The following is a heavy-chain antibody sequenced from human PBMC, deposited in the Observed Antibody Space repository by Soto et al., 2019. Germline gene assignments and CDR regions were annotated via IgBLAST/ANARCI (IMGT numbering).Heavy chain of an antibody. D-gene: IGHD3-22*01. CDR3: ARVLGGRTFSWFYFDN. J-gene: IGHJ4*02. CDR2: ISYSGKT. V-gene: IGHV4-61*01. Sequence: QVQLNESGPGLVKPSATLSLSCTVSGGSVNSGSHYWAWIRQPPWKGLVWIGHISYSGKTDYSPSLRSRVTMSRDTYKTQFSLRLTSVTAADTAVYYCARVLGGRTFSWFYFDNWGQGTLVTVS. CDR1: GGSVNSGSHY.